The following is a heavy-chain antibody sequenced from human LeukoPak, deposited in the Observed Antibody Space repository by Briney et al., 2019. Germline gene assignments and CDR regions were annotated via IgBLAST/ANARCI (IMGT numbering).Heavy chain of an antibody. J-gene: IGHJ5*02. V-gene: IGHV4-59*01. D-gene: IGHD3-9*01. CDR2: IYYSGST. CDR1: GGSISSYY. CDR3: ARVSGYDILTGYPNRFDP. Sequence: SETLSLTCTVSGGSISSYYWSWIRQPPGKGLEWIGYIYYSGSTNYNPSLKSRVTISVDTSKNQFSLKLSSVTAADTAVYYCARVSGYDILTGYPNRFDPWGQGTLVTVSS.